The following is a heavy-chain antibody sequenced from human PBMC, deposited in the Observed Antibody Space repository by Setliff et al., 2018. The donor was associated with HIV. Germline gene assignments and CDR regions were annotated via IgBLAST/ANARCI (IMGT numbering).Heavy chain of an antibody. Sequence: GASLKISCAASGFTFSSYWMSWVRQAPGKGLEWVDNIKEDGSEKYYVDSVKGRFTISRDNAQNSLYLQMRSLKVEDTAVYYCARDLAYWGQGTLVTVSS. CDR1: GFTFSSYW. CDR2: IKEDGSEK. CDR3: ARDLAY. J-gene: IGHJ4*02. V-gene: IGHV3-7*03.